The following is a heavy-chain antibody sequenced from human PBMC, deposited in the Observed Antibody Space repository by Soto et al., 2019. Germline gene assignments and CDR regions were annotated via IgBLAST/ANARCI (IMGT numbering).Heavy chain of an antibody. J-gene: IGHJ4*02. V-gene: IGHV1-18*01. CDR3: ARDLRIVLVPAALDY. CDR1: GYTFTSYG. Sequence: ASVKVSCKASGYTFTSYGISWVRQAPGQGLEWMGWISAYNGNTNYAQKLQGRVTMTTDTSTSTAYMELRSLRSDDTAVYYCARDLRIVLVPAALDYWGQGTLVTVSS. CDR2: ISAYNGNT. D-gene: IGHD2-2*01.